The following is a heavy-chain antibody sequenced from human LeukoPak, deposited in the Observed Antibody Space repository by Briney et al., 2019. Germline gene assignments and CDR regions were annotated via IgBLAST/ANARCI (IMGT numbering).Heavy chain of an antibody. D-gene: IGHD6-19*01. CDR1: GFTLNSYS. CDR2: FGWSVTTI. V-gene: IGHV3-48*02. J-gene: IGHJ4*02. CDR3: ARDSGSGWSNDY. Sequence: PGGSLRLSCVVSGFTLNSYSMNWVRQAPGEGLEWVPYFGWSVTTILYADSVRGRFSLSRDSAKNSLYLQINSLRDEDSALYYRARDSGSGWSNDYWGEETLVRVSS.